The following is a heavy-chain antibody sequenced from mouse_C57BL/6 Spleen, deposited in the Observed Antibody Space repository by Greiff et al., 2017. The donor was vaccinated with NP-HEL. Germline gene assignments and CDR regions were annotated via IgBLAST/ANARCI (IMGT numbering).Heavy chain of an antibody. CDR2: INPGSGGT. V-gene: IGHV1-54*01. CDR1: GYAFTNYL. J-gene: IGHJ3*01. Sequence: VQLQESGAELVRPGTSVKVSCKASGYAFTNYLIEWVKQRPGQGLEWIGVINPGSGGTNYNEKFKGKATLTADKSSSTAYMKLRSLTSEDSAVYFCARSYYSNYNWFAYWGQGTLVTVSA. D-gene: IGHD2-5*01. CDR3: ARSYYSNYNWFAY.